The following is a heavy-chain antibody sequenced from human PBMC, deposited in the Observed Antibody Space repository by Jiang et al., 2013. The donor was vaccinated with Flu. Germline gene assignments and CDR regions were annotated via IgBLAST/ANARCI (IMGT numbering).Heavy chain of an antibody. J-gene: IGHJ1*01. CDR1: YTFTGYY. CDR2: INPNSGGT. D-gene: IGHD3-16*01. CDR3: ARGKIIRLGPSVGLFQH. V-gene: IGHV1-2*04. Sequence: YTFTGYYMHWVRQAPGQGLEWMGWINPNSGGTNYAQKFQGWVTMTRDTSISTAYMELSRLRSDDTAVYYCARGKIIRLGPSVGLFQHWGQGTLVTVSS.